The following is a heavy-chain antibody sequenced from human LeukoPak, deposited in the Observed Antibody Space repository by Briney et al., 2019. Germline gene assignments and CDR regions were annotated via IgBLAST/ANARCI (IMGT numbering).Heavy chain of an antibody. CDR1: GGSFSGYY. Sequence: SETLSLTCAVYGGSFSGYYWSWIRQPPGKGLEWIGEINHSGSTNYNPSLKSRVTISVDTSKNQFSLKLSSVTAADTAVYYCARGWWGSSTSPLFDPWGQGTLVTVSS. J-gene: IGHJ5*02. V-gene: IGHV4-34*01. D-gene: IGHD2-2*01. CDR2: INHSGST. CDR3: ARGWWGSSTSPLFDP.